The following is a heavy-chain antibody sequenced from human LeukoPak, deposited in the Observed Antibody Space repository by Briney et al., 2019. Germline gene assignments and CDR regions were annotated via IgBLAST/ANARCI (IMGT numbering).Heavy chain of an antibody. CDR3: ARVDAFDI. CDR1: GFSFSDYH. J-gene: IGHJ3*02. V-gene: IGHV3-11*04. Sequence: GGSLRLSCAASGFSFSDYHMSWVRQAPGKGLEWLSKISSNGKTTYYADSVKGRFTISRDNAKNSLSLQMSSLRADDTALYYCARVDAFDIWGQGTMVTVSS. CDR2: ISSNGKTT.